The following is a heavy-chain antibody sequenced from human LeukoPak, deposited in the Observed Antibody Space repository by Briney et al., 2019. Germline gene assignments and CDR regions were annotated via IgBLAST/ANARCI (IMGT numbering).Heavy chain of an antibody. D-gene: IGHD5-12*01. J-gene: IGHJ4*02. CDR3: ARTLRGYSGYDQGY. Sequence: ASVKVSCKASGYTFTGYYMHWLRQAPGQGLEWMGWINPNSGGTNYAQKFQGRVTMARDTSISTAYMELSRLRSDDTAVYYCARTLRGYSGYDQGYWGQGTLVTVSS. V-gene: IGHV1-2*02. CDR1: GYTFTGYY. CDR2: INPNSGGT.